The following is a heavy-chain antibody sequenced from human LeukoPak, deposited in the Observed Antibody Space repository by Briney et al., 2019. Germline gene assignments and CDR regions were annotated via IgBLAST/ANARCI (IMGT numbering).Heavy chain of an antibody. D-gene: IGHD3-10*02. Sequence: GGSLRLSCTASGFTFSSYEMNWVRQAPGKGLEWVSYISSSGSTIYYADSVKGRFTISRDNAKNSLYLQMNSLRAEDTAVYYCALLFSGSYFPLRYYYYMDVWGKGTTVTISS. CDR2: ISSSGSTI. V-gene: IGHV3-48*03. CDR3: ALLFSGSYFPLRYYYYMDV. J-gene: IGHJ6*03. CDR1: GFTFSSYE.